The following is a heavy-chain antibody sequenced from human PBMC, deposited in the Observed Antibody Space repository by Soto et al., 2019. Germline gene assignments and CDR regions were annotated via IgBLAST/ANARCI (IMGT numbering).Heavy chain of an antibody. CDR2: INAGNGNT. CDR3: ARAVAVPAYLDY. J-gene: IGHJ4*02. D-gene: IGHD6-19*01. V-gene: IGHV1-3*01. CDR1: GYTFTSYA. Sequence: ASVKVSCKASGYTFTSYAMHWVRQAPGQRLEWMGWINAGNGNTKYSQKFQGRVTITRDTSASTAYMELSSLRSEDTAVYYCARAVAVPAYLDYWGQGTLVTVSS.